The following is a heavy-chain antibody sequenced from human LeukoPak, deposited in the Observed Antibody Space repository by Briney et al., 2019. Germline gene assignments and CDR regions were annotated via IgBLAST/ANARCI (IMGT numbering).Heavy chain of an antibody. D-gene: IGHD3-3*01. CDR3: ARVLSGYYYYYMDV. J-gene: IGHJ6*03. CDR1: GGSFSGYY. V-gene: IGHV4-34*01. Sequence: SETLSLTCAVYGGSFSGYYWSWIRQPPGKGLEWIGEINHSGSTNYNPSIKSRVTISVDTSKNQFSLKLSSVTAADTAVYYCARVLSGYYYYYMDVWGKGTTVTASS. CDR2: INHSGST.